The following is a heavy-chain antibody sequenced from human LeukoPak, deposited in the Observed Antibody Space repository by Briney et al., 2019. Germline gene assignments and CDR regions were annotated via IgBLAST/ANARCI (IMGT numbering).Heavy chain of an antibody. D-gene: IGHD3-22*01. J-gene: IGHJ4*02. V-gene: IGHV4-38-2*02. CDR3: ARDGYYDSSGYGAHGDY. CDR2: IYHSGST. CDR1: GYSISSGYY. Sequence: SETLSLTCTVSGYSISSGYYWGWIRQPPGKGLEWIGSIYHSGSTCYNPSLKSRVTISVDTSKNQFSLKLSSVTAADTAVYYCARDGYYDSSGYGAHGDYWGQGTLVTVSS.